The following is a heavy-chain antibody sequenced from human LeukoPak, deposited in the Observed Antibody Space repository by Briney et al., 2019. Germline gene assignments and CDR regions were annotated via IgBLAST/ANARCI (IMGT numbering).Heavy chain of an antibody. J-gene: IGHJ2*01. CDR1: GGSISSYY. CDR3: ARDGLGDGYKYFRYFDL. V-gene: IGHV4-59*01. D-gene: IGHD5-24*01. CDR2: IYYSGST. Sequence: SETLSLTCTVSGGSISSYYWSWIRQPPGKGLEWIGYIYYSGSTNYNPSLKSRVTISVDTSKNQFSLKLSSVTAADTAVYYCARDGLGDGYKYFRYFDLWGRGTLVTVSS.